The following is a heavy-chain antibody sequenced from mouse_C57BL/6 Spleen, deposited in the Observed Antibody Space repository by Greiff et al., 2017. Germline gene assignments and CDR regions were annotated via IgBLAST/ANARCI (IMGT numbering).Heavy chain of an antibody. CDR3: ARQGNYYGSSSLAMDY. D-gene: IGHD1-1*01. CDR2: IYPGDGDT. V-gene: IGHV1-82*01. Sequence: QVQPQQSGPELVKPGASVKISCKASGYAFSSSWMNWVKQRPGKGLEWIGRIYPGDGDTNYNGKFKGKATLTADKSSSTAYMQLSSLTSEDSAVYFCARQGNYYGSSSLAMDYWGQGTSVTVSS. J-gene: IGHJ4*01. CDR1: GYAFSSSW.